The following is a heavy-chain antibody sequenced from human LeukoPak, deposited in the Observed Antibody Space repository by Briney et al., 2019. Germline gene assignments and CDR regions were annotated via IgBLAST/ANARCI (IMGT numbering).Heavy chain of an antibody. Sequence: SETLSLTCGIYGGSFSGYYWSWIRQPPGKGLEWIGEINHGGSANYNPSLKSRVTISVDTSKNQFSLKLSSVTAADTAVYYCARGGNSYVDYWGQGTLVTVSS. D-gene: IGHD4-23*01. J-gene: IGHJ4*02. CDR1: GGSFSGYY. V-gene: IGHV4-34*01. CDR3: ARGGNSYVDY. CDR2: INHGGSA.